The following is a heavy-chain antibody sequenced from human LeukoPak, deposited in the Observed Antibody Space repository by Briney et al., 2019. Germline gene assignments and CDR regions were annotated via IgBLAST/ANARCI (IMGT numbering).Heavy chain of an antibody. Sequence: GESLRLSCAASGFTFSSYWMHWVRQAPGKGLVWVSRISSDGTSTSYADSVKGRFTISRDNAKNTLYLQMNSLRAEDTAVYHCTRVHYGDYVDYWGQGTLVTVSS. CDR2: ISSDGTST. D-gene: IGHD4-17*01. CDR3: TRVHYGDYVDY. J-gene: IGHJ4*02. CDR1: GFTFSSYW. V-gene: IGHV3-74*01.